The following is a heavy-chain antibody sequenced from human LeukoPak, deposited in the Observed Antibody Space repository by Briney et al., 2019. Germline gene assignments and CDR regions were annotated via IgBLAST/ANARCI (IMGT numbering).Heavy chain of an antibody. V-gene: IGHV3-30-3*01. D-gene: IGHD3-22*01. CDR2: ISYDGSNK. J-gene: IGHJ4*02. Sequence: GGSLRLSCAASGFTFSSYAMHWVRQAPGKGLEWVGVISYDGSNKYYADSVKGRFTISRDNSKNTLYLQMNSLRAEDTAVYYCARGDPDYYDSSGYYSNFDYWGQGTLVTVSS. CDR3: ARGDPDYYDSSGYYSNFDY. CDR1: GFTFSSYA.